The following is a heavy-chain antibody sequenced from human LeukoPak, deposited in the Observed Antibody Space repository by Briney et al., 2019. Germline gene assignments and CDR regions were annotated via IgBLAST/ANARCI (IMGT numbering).Heavy chain of an antibody. CDR2: IYYSGST. CDR3: ARKLIVTTDDRHDAFDI. CDR1: GGSISSSSYY. V-gene: IGHV4-39*01. Sequence: SETLSLTCTVSGGSISSSSYYWGWIRQPPGKGLEWIGSIYYSGSTYYNPSLKSRVTISVDTSKNQFSLKLSSVTAADTAVYYCARKLIVTTDDRHDAFDIWGQGTMVTVSS. D-gene: IGHD5-12*01. J-gene: IGHJ3*02.